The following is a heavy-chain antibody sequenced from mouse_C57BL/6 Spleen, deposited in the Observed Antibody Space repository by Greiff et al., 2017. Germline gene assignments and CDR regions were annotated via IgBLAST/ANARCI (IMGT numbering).Heavy chain of an antibody. CDR2: IDPSDSYT. CDR1: GYTFTSYW. J-gene: IGHJ3*01. CDR3: AREDGSRSFAY. V-gene: IGHV1-59*01. D-gene: IGHD1-1*01. Sequence: VQLQQPGAELVRPGTSVKLSCKASGYTFTSYWMHWVKQRPGQGLEWIGVIDPSDSYTNYNQKFKGKATLTVDTSSSTAYMQLSSLTSEDSAVYYCAREDGSRSFAYWGQGTLVTVSA.